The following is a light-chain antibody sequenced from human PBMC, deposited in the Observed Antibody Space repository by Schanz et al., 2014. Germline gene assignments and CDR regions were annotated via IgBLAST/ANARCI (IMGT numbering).Light chain of an antibody. J-gene: IGLJ2*01. CDR1: SSDVGSYDY. V-gene: IGLV2-18*02. CDR3: SSYTSSNTRL. CDR2: NVN. Sequence: QSALIQPPSVSGSPGQSVTISCTGTSSDVGSYDYVSWYQQHPGTVPKPMIYNVNTRPSGVPDRFSGSKSGNTASLTISGLQAEDEADYYCSSYTSSNTRLFGGGTKLTVL.